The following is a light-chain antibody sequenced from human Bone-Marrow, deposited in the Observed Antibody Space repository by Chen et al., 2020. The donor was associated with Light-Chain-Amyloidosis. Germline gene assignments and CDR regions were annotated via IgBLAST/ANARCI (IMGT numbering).Light chain of an antibody. CDR2: EDD. CDR3: QSYQGGRQGV. Sequence: NFMLTQPHSVSESPEKTVIISCTRSSGSIATNYVQWYKQRTGSSHTTVIYEDDQRPSGVPDLLSGSIDRSSNSAALTSYGLKTEDEADYYCQSYQGGRQGVFGGGTKLTVL. V-gene: IGLV6-57*01. J-gene: IGLJ3*02. CDR1: SGSIATNY.